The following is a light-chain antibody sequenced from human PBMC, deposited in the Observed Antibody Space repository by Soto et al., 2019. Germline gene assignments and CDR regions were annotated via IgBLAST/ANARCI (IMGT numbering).Light chain of an antibody. V-gene: IGKV3-15*01. J-gene: IGKJ5*01. Sequence: EIVLTQSPATLSVSPGERATLSCRASQSVSSTLAWYQQKPGQAPRLLIYDASTRANGIPARFSGSGSGTDFTLTITRLEPEDSAVYFCQQYTGPPTTFGQGTRLEIK. CDR3: QQYTGPPTT. CDR2: DAS. CDR1: QSVSST.